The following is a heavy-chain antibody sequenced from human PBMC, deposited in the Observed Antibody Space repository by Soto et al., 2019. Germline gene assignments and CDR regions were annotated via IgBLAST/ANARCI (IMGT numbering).Heavy chain of an antibody. J-gene: IGHJ4*02. V-gene: IGHV3-7*03. Sequence: EVQLVESGGGLVQPGGSLRLSCAASGFTFSSYWMSWVRQAPGKGLEWVANIKQDGSEKYYVDSVKGRFTISRDNAKNSLYLQMNSLRAEDTAVYYCASPPYSSGWYYFDYWGQGTLVTVSS. D-gene: IGHD6-19*01. CDR3: ASPPYSSGWYYFDY. CDR1: GFTFSSYW. CDR2: IKQDGSEK.